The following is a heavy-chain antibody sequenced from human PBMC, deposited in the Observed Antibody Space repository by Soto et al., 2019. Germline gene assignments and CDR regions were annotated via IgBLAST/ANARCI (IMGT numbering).Heavy chain of an antibody. V-gene: IGHV3-30-3*01. CDR3: ARDRVFGVTIQNFDY. J-gene: IGHJ4*02. CDR2: ISYDGTNK. Sequence: PGGSLRLSCAASGYTFGNYAIHWVRQAPGKGLEWVAVISYDGTNKYYADSVKGRFTSSRDNSKNTVYLQMNSLRAEDTAVYYCARDRVFGVTIQNFDYWGQGTLVTVSS. D-gene: IGHD3-3*01. CDR1: GYTFGNYA.